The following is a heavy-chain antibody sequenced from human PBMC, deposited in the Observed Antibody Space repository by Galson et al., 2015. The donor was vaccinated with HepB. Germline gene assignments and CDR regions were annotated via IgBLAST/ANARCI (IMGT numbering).Heavy chain of an antibody. J-gene: IGHJ3*02. CDR3: VLLGGITLIDIDGFDI. Sequence: SLRLSCAASGFTLSSYWMNWVRQVPGKGLVWVSRINSDGTSTSYTDSVKGRFTISRDNAKNTLYLQMNSLRAEDTAVYYCVLLGGITLIDIDGFDIWGQGTMVTVSS. CDR1: GFTLSSYW. CDR2: INSDGTST. D-gene: IGHD3-22*01. V-gene: IGHV3-74*01.